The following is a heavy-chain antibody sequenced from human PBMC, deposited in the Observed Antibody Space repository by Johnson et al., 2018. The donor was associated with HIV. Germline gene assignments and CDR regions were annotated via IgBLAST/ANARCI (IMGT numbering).Heavy chain of an antibody. D-gene: IGHD6-6*01. V-gene: IGHV3-30*18. CDR2: ISFDGSNK. J-gene: IGHJ3*02. CDR1: GITFSSYG. CDR3: AKERQLVRSFDI. Sequence: QEQLVESGGGVVQPGRSLRLSCAASGITFSSYGMHWVRQAPVKGLEWVAVISFDGSNKYYADSVKGRFTISRDNSKNTLYLQVNSLRAEDTAMYYCAKERQLVRSFDIWGQGTMVTVSS.